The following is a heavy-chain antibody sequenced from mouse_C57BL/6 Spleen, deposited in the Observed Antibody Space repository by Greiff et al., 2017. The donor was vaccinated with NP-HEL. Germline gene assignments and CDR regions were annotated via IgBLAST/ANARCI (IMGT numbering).Heavy chain of an antibody. CDR3: ARGDYYGSSYGFAY. V-gene: IGHV1-4*01. CDR2: INPSSGYT. CDR1: GYTFTSYT. D-gene: IGHD1-1*01. J-gene: IGHJ3*01. Sequence: VQLQQSGAELARPGASVKMSCKASGYTFTSYTMHWVKQRPGQGLEWIGYINPSSGYTKYNEKFKSKATLTVDKPSSTAYMQLSSLTSEDSAVYYCARGDYYGSSYGFAYWGQGTLVTVSA.